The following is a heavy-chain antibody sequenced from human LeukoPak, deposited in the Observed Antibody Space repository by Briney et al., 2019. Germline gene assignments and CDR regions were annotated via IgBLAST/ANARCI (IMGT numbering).Heavy chain of an antibody. V-gene: IGHV4-34*01. CDR3: ARGRRDGYSYYYMDV. D-gene: IGHD5-24*01. CDR1: GGSFSGYY. J-gene: IGHJ6*03. Sequence: SETLSLTCAVYGGSFSGYYWSWIRQPPGKGLEWIGSISYSGSTHYNPSLKSRVTISVDTSKNQFSLKLRSVTAADTAVYYCARGRRDGYSYYYMDVWGQGTTVTISS. CDR2: ISYSGST.